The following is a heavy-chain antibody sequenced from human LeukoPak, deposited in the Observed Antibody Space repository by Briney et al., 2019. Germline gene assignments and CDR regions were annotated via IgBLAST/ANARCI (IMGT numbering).Heavy chain of an antibody. Sequence: SVKVSCKPSGGTFSSYAISWVRQAPGQGLEWMGGIIPIFGTANYAQKFQGRVTITADESTSTAYMELSSLRSEDTAVYYCARDPRTTGKSNYGMDVWGQGTTVTVSS. D-gene: IGHD4-17*01. CDR2: IIPIFGTA. CDR1: GGTFSSYA. CDR3: ARDPRTTGKSNYGMDV. V-gene: IGHV1-69*13. J-gene: IGHJ6*02.